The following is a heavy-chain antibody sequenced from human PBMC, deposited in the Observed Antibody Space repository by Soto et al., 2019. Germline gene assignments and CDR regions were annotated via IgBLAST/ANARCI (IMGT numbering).Heavy chain of an antibody. J-gene: IGHJ4*02. Sequence: SETLSLTCTVSGGSISSYYWSWIRQPPGKGLEWIGYIYYSGSTNYNPSLKSRVTISVDTSKNQFSLKLSSVTAADTAVYYCARESRPYSSSFYFDYWGQGTLVTVSS. CDR3: ARESRPYSSSFYFDY. CDR2: IYYSGST. D-gene: IGHD6-6*01. CDR1: GGSISSYY. V-gene: IGHV4-59*01.